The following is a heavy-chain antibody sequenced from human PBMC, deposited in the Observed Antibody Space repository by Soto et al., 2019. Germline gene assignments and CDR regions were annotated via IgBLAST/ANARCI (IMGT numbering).Heavy chain of an antibody. V-gene: IGHV4-34*01. CDR2: INHSGST. CDR3: ARGRVVVPAATTHNWFDP. J-gene: IGHJ5*02. D-gene: IGHD2-2*01. CDR1: GGSFSGYY. Sequence: QVQLQQWGAGLLKPSETLSLTCAVYGGSFSGYYWSWIRQPPGKGLEWIGEINHSGSTNYNPSLKSRVTISVDTSKNQFSLKLSSATAADTAVYYCARGRVVVPAATTHNWFDPWGQGTLVTVSS.